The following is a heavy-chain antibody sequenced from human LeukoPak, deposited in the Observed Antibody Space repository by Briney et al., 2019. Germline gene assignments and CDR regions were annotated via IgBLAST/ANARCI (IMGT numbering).Heavy chain of an antibody. J-gene: IGHJ5*02. CDR2: IIPILDIA. CDR3: ARRYSGSYYWFDP. CDR1: GGTFSSYA. D-gene: IGHD1-26*01. Sequence: SVKVSCKASGGTFSSYAISWVRQAPGQGLEWMGRIIPILDIANYAQNFQGRVTITADESTSTAYMELSSLRSEDTAVYYCARRYSGSYYWFDPWGQGTLVTVSS. V-gene: IGHV1-69*04.